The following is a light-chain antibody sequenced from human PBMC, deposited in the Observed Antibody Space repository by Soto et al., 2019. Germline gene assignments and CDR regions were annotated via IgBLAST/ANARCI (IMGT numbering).Light chain of an antibody. V-gene: IGKV1-39*01. CDR2: AAS. J-gene: IGKJ2*01. CDR3: QQSHTTPYT. CDR1: KNINNY. Sequence: DIQMTQSPSSLSASEGGRVTITCRASKNINNYLNWYQQKPGQAPKLLIYAASSLQSGVPSRFTGSGSGTDFTLSISDLQPGDFATYSCQQSHTTPYTFGQGTKLEIQ.